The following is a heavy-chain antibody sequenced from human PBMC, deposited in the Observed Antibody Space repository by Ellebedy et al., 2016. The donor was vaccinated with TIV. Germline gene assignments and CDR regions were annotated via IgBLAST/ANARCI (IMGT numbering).Heavy chain of an antibody. V-gene: IGHV4-59*08. Sequence: ESLKISCAASGFTFSSYSMNWVRQAPGKGLEWVGTIFYDGTTYYNPSLKRRLTISVDTSRNHFSLTLNSVTAADTATYYCARHLGVRAFEYWGPGTMVTVAS. CDR2: IFYDGTT. J-gene: IGHJ3*01. CDR1: GFTFSSYSMN. CDR3: ARHLGVRAFEY. D-gene: IGHD2/OR15-2a*01.